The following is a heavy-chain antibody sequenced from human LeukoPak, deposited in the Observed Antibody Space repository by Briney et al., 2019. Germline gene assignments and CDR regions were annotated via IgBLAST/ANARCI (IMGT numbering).Heavy chain of an antibody. CDR3: AKSGFLEWLSLTHYFDY. CDR1: GFTFYNYA. D-gene: IGHD3-3*01. V-gene: IGHV3-23*01. Sequence: GGSLRLSCAASGFTFYNYAMSWVRLAPGKGLEGVSGVSVSGGSTFYADSVKGRFTISRDNSKNTLFLQMNSPRAEDTAIYYCAKSGFLEWLSLTHYFDYWGQGTLVTVSS. J-gene: IGHJ4*02. CDR2: VSVSGGST.